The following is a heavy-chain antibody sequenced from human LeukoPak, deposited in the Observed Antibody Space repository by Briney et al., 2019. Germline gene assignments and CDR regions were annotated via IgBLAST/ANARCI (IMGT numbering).Heavy chain of an antibody. CDR1: GFTFDDYG. Sequence: PGGSLRLSCAASGFTFDDYGMSWGRQAPGEGLEWVSGISGSGDSTYYADSVKGRFTISRDNSKNSLYLQMNSLRADDTAVYYCARDRSSTWSLDYWGQGTLVTVSS. CDR2: ISGSGDST. V-gene: IGHV3-20*04. J-gene: IGHJ4*02. CDR3: ARDRSSTWSLDY. D-gene: IGHD6-13*01.